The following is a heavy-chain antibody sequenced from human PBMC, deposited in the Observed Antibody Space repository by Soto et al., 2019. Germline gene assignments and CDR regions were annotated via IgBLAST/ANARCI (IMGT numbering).Heavy chain of an antibody. Sequence: EVKLLESGGGLVQPGGSLKLSCAASGFIFSAYAMSWVCQAPGKGLEWVSTISDTIGATDYADSVKGRFTISRDISRNTLYLEMNNLRAEDTAMYYCAKAQWLLGGDYFDSWGQGALVTVSS. CDR2: ISDTIGAT. CDR3: AKAQWLLGGDYFDS. V-gene: IGHV3-23*01. CDR1: GFIFSAYA. D-gene: IGHD6-19*01. J-gene: IGHJ4*02.